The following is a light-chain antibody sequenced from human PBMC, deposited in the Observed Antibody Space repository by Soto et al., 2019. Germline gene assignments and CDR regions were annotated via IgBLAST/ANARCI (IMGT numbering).Light chain of an antibody. Sequence: LTQAAVILSSSRGRRATRCWRASQRFRGLLAWYQQKPGQAPRLLIYDAYTRATGIPPRFSGSGSGTDFTLTISSLEPEDFAAYYCQQRHMWPSTFGQGTRLEIK. J-gene: IGKJ5*01. CDR1: QRFRGL. CDR2: DAY. V-gene: IGKV3-11*01. CDR3: QQRHMWPST.